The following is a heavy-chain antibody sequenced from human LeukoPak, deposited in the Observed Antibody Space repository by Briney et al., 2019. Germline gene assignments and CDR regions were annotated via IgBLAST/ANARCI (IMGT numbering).Heavy chain of an antibody. J-gene: IGHJ3*02. D-gene: IGHD6-19*01. CDR2: IYTSGST. CDR1: GGSISSYY. V-gene: IGHV4-4*07. Sequence: PSETLSLTCTVYGGSISSYYWSWIRQPAGKGLEWIGRIYTSGSTNYNPSLKSRVTISVAKSKNQFTLKLSPVTAAATACYYSASARLAFDAFDIWGQGTMVTVSS. CDR3: ASARLAFDAFDI.